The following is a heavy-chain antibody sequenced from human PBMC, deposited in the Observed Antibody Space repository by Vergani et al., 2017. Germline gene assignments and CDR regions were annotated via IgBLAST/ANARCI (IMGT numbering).Heavy chain of an antibody. D-gene: IGHD3-3*01. J-gene: IGHJ4*02. CDR2: ISSSGSTI. CDR1: GFTFSSYE. Sequence: EVQLVESGGGLVQPGGSLRLSCAASGFTFSSYEMNWVRQAPGKGLEWVSYISSSGSTIYYADSVKGRFTISSDNAKNSLYLQMNSLRAEDTAVYYCARGGDDFWSGLRTFYDYWGQGTLVTVSS. V-gene: IGHV3-48*03. CDR3: ARGGDDFWSGLRTFYDY.